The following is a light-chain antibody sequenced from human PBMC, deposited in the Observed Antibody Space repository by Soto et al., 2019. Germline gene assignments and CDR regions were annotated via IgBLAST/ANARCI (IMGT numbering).Light chain of an antibody. CDR3: QQRGTWPT. J-gene: IGKJ1*01. CDR1: QSVSSSY. V-gene: IGKV3D-20*02. Sequence: EIVLTQSPGTLSLSPGERATLSCRASQSVSSSYLAWYQQKPGQAPRLLIYGASSRATGIPDRFSGSGSGTDFSLTISSLEPEDFAVYYCQQRGTWPTFGQGTKVDI. CDR2: GAS.